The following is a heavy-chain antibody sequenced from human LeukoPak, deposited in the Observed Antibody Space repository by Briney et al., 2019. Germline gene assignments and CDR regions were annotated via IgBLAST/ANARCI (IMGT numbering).Heavy chain of an antibody. V-gene: IGHV3-30-3*01. CDR1: GFTFSSYA. CDR3: ARVMTVSPFDY. J-gene: IGHJ4*02. CDR2: ISYDGSNK. Sequence: GGSLRLSCAASGFTFSSYAMHWVRQAPGKGLEWVAVISYDGSNKYYADSVKGRFTISRDNSKNTLYLQMNSLRAEDTAVYYCARVMTVSPFDYWGQGTLVAVPS. D-gene: IGHD1-14*01.